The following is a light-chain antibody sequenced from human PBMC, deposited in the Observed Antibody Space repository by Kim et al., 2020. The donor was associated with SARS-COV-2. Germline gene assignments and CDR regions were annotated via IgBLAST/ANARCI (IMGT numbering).Light chain of an antibody. CDR3: QQRGSWPPALT. J-gene: IGKJ4*01. CDR2: DAD. CDR1: HNIGMS. Sequence: GESATSSCWASHNIGMSLAGYQQTPGQAPWLRIYDADMRAAGIPDRFSGSGSGTGFTHTIGSVACEDCAIYYCQQRGSWPPALTLGGGTKVDIK. V-gene: IGKV3-11*01.